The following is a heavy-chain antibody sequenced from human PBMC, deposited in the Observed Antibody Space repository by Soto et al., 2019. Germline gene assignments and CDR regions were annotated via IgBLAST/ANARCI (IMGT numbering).Heavy chain of an antibody. Sequence: QVQLVQSGAEVKKPGASVKVSCKASGYTFASYAISWMRQAPGQGLECMGWISAYNGNTNYAQKLQGRGTMTTDTPTSTAYMELRSLRSADTAGYYGASDPPPPDYWGQGTLVTVSS. CDR3: ASDPPPPDY. CDR1: GYTFASYA. CDR2: ISAYNGNT. J-gene: IGHJ4*02. V-gene: IGHV1-18*01.